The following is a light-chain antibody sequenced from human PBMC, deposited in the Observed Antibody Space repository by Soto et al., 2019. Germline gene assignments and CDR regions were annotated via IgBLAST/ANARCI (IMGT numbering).Light chain of an antibody. J-gene: IGKJ2*01. V-gene: IGKV1-39*01. CDR3: QQSYSTPYT. CDR1: QSISSY. Sequence: DIQMTQSPASLSASVGDRVTITCRASQSISSYLNWYQRKPGKDPKILIYAASSLQSGVPSRFSGSGSGTDFTLTISSLQPEDFATYYCQQSYSTPYTFGQGTKLEIK. CDR2: AAS.